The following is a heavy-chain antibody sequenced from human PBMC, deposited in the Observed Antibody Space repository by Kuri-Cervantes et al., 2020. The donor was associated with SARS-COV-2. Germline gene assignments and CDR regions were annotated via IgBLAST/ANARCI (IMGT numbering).Heavy chain of an antibody. D-gene: IGHD4-23*01. CDR2: ISGSSSTI. V-gene: IGHV3-11*01. CDR3: ARDGGNSYFDY. Sequence: GESLKISCAASGFTLSDFYMSWIRQAPGKGLEWVSYISGSSSTIYYADSVKGRFTISRDNAKNSLYLQMNSLRAEDTAVYFCARDGGNSYFDYWGQGTLVTVSS. CDR1: GFTLSDFY. J-gene: IGHJ4*02.